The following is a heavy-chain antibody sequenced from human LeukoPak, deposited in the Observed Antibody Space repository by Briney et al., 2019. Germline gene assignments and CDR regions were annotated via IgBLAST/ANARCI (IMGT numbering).Heavy chain of an antibody. CDR1: GFTFSSYW. Sequence: GGSLRLSCAASGFTFSSYWMHWVRQAPGKGLVWVSRINSDGSSTSYANSVKGRFTISRDSAKNTLYLQVNSLRADDTAVYFCARETTVARVYYMDVWGKGTTVTVSS. D-gene: IGHD4-17*01. CDR2: INSDGSST. V-gene: IGHV3-74*01. CDR3: ARETTVARVYYMDV. J-gene: IGHJ6*03.